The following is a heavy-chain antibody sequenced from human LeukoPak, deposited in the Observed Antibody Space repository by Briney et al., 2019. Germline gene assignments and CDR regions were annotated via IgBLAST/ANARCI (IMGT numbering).Heavy chain of an antibody. CDR3: VTSSLFDC. Sequence: SETLSLTCTVSGGSISSGGNSWSWIRQPPGKGLEWAGYIYETGDADYNPSLKGRVTISIDRTKNQFFLKLNSVTAADTAVYYCVTSSLFDCWGQGTLVTVSS. J-gene: IGHJ4*02. CDR2: IYETGDA. V-gene: IGHV4-30-2*01. CDR1: GGSISSGGNS.